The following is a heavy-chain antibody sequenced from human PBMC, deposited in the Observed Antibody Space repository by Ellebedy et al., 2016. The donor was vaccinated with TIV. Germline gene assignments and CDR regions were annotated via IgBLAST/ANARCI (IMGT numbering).Heavy chain of an antibody. D-gene: IGHD5-12*01. CDR3: AKAGIVATNLDY. V-gene: IGHV3-30*18. CDR1: GFTFSSYG. J-gene: IGHJ4*02. Sequence: GGSLRLXCAASGFTFSSYGMHWVRQAPGKGLEWVAVISYDGSNKYYADSVKGRFTISRDNSKNTLYLQMNSLRAEDTAVYYCAKAGIVATNLDYWGQGTLVTVSS. CDR2: ISYDGSNK.